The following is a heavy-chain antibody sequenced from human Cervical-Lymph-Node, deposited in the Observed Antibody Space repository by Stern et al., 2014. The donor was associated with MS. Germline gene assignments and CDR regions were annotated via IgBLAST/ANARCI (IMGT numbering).Heavy chain of an antibody. CDR2: IYYSGST. J-gene: IGHJ2*01. V-gene: IGHV4-39*01. CDR3: ARLLEDYWYFDL. CDR1: GGSISSSSYY. Sequence: VQLEESGPGLVKPSETLSLTCTVSGGSISSSSYYWGWIRQPPGKGLAWIGSIYYSGSTYYNPSLTSRVTIYVDTYKKQFSLNLSSGTAADTAVYYCARLLEDYWYFDLWGRGTLVTVSS.